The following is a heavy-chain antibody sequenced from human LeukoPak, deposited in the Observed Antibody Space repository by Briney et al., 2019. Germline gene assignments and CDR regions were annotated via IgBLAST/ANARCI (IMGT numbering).Heavy chain of an antibody. V-gene: IGHV4-31*03. CDR2: IYYSGST. D-gene: IGHD2-2*01. Sequence: QTSETLSLTCTVSGGSISSGGYYWSWIRQHPGKGLEWIGYIYYSGSTYYNPSLKSRVTISVDTSKNQFSLKLSSVTAADTAVYYCARVGDYFRGDYCSSTSCYRQEFDPWGQGTLVTVSS. CDR1: GGSISSGGYY. J-gene: IGHJ5*02. CDR3: ARVGDYFRGDYCSSTSCYRQEFDP.